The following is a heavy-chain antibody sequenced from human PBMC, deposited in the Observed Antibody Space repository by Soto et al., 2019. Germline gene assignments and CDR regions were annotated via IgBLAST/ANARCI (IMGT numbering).Heavy chain of an antibody. D-gene: IGHD3-16*02. CDR1: GGTFSSYA. V-gene: IGHV1-69*13. Sequence: SVKVSCKASGGTFSSYAISWVRQAPGQGLEWMGGIIPIFGTANYAQKFQGRVTITADESTSTAYMELSSLRSEDTAVYYCASVITFGVVISRDGYFDLWGRGTLVTVSS. CDR2: IIPIFGTA. CDR3: ASVITFGVVISRDGYFDL. J-gene: IGHJ2*01.